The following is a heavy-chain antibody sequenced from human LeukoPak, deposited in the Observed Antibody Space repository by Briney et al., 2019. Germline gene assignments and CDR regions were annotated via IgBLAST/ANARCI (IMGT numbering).Heavy chain of an antibody. CDR3: ARVVGALSEYYFDY. CDR1: GYTFTSSG. D-gene: IGHD1-26*01. V-gene: IGHV1-18*01. CDR2: ISAYNGNT. J-gene: IGHJ4*02. Sequence: ASVKVSCKASGYTFTSSGISWGREAPGHGRVWVGWISAYNGNTNYAQKLQGRGTMTTDTATSTAYMELRSLRSDDTAVYYCARVVGALSEYYFDYWGQGTLVTVSA.